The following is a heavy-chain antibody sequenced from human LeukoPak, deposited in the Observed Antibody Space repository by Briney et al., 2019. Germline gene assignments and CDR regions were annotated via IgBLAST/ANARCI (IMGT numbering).Heavy chain of an antibody. CDR2: LHTSGST. CDR3: ARGGYYGSGNDFRFDP. V-gene: IGHV4-4*07. D-gene: IGHD3-10*01. J-gene: IGHJ5*02. Sequence: SETLSLTCTVSGGSISSYYWSWIRQPAGEGLEWIGRLHTSGSTHYNPSLKSRVTISVDTSKNQFSLKLSSVTAADTAIYYCARGGYYGSGNDFRFDPWGQGTLVTVSS. CDR1: GGSISSYY.